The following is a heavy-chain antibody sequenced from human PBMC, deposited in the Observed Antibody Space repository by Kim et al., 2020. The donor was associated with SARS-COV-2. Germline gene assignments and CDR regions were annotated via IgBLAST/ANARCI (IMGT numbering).Heavy chain of an antibody. CDR2: IYYSGST. V-gene: IGHV4-59*01. D-gene: IGHD3-9*01. J-gene: IGHJ6*02. CDR3: ARGSLPYDILTGYYSGGMDV. Sequence: SETLSLTCTVSGGSISSYYWNWIRQPPGKGLEWIGSIYYSGSTNYNPSLKSRVTISVDTSKNQFSLKLRSVTAADTAVYYCARGSLPYDILTGYYSGGMDVWGQGTTVTVSS. CDR1: GGSISSYY.